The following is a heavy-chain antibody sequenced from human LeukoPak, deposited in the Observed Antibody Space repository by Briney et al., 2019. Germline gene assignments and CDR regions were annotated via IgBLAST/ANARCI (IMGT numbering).Heavy chain of an antibody. CDR3: ARSETYYDFWSGYPTRHRRNNWFDP. V-gene: IGHV3-7*03. CDR2: IKQDGSEK. D-gene: IGHD3-3*01. J-gene: IGHJ5*02. CDR1: GFTFSSYW. Sequence: GGSLRLSCAASGFTFSSYWMSWVRQAPGKGLEWVANIKQDGSEKYYVDSVKGRFTISRDNAKNSLYLQMNSLRAEDTAVYYCARSETYYDFWSGYPTRHRRNNWFDPWGQGTLVTVSS.